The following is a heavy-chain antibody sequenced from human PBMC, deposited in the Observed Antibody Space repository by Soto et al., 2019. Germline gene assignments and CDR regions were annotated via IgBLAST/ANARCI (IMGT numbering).Heavy chain of an antibody. Sequence: QVQLVESGGGVVQPGRSLRLSCAASGFTFSSCGMHWVRQAPGKGLEWVAVISYDGRDKYCADAVKGRCTISRDNSKNALYLQMTSLRAEDTAVYYCAKDKSSSWSFDYWGEGTLVTVSS. V-gene: IGHV3-30*18. J-gene: IGHJ4*02. CDR3: AKDKSSSWSFDY. CDR1: GFTFSSCG. D-gene: IGHD6-13*01. CDR2: ISYDGRDK.